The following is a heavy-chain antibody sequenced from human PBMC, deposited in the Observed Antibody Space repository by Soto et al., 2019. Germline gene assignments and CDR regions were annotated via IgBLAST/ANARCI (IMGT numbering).Heavy chain of an antibody. CDR2: IYTGGST. D-gene: IGHD6-19*01. Sequence: EVQLVETGGDLIQPGGSLRLSCAASGFTVSSNFMSWVRQAPGKGLEWVSSIYTGGSTYYAASVKGLSTISRGNSKNTLYLKMTSLRAEDTAVYYCAGESSGWFDAFHIWGQGTMVTVSS. V-gene: IGHV3-53*02. J-gene: IGHJ3*02. CDR1: GFTVSSNF. CDR3: AGESSGWFDAFHI.